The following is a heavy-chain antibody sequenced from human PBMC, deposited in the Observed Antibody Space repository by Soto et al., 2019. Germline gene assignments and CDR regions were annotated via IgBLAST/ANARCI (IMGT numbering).Heavy chain of an antibody. J-gene: IGHJ4*01. Sequence: ASVKVSCKASGYIFSTYTMHWVRQAPGQRLEWMGWINAANGNTKYSQNFQGRVTISRDTSASTAYLELSSLRSEDTAVYYCARVSFETSGYADYWGHGTLVTVSS. CDR2: INAANGNT. D-gene: IGHD3-22*01. V-gene: IGHV1-3*01. CDR1: GYIFSTYT. CDR3: ARVSFETSGYADY.